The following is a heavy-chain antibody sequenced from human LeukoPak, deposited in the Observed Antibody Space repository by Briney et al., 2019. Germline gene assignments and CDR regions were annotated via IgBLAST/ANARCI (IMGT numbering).Heavy chain of an antibody. CDR3: ARYSSSNAFDI. Sequence: PSETLSLTCTVSDGSISSYYWSWIRQPPGKGLEWIGYIYYSGSTNYNPSLKSRVTISVDTSKNQFSLKLSSVTAADTAVYYCARYSSSNAFDIWGQGTMVTVSS. J-gene: IGHJ3*02. CDR2: IYYSGST. V-gene: IGHV4-59*01. D-gene: IGHD6-6*01. CDR1: DGSISSYY.